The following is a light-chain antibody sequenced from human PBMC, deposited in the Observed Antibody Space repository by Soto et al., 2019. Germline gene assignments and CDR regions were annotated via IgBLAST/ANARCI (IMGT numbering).Light chain of an antibody. Sequence: EILMTQSPATLSVSPGETATLSCRASQSVSTKLAWYQQKPGQAPRLLIYGASSRATGIPDRFSGSGSGTDFTLTISRLEPEDFAVYYCQQYGSSPPITFGQGTRLEI. J-gene: IGKJ5*01. CDR1: QSVSTK. CDR3: QQYGSSPPIT. V-gene: IGKV3-20*01. CDR2: GAS.